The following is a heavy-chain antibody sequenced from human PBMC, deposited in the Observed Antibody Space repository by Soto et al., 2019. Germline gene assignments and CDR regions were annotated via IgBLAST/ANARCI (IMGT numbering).Heavy chain of an antibody. CDR1: GFTFTSYY. J-gene: IGHJ4*02. CDR3: VRGVRSDYDGASRDY. D-gene: IGHD4-17*01. V-gene: IGHV1-46*04. CDR2: INPSDST. Sequence: QVQLVQSGAEVKKPGASVKISCKASGFTFTSYYIHWVRQAPGQGLEWLGIINPSDSTSYTQKLQVRFTMTRDTSTSTLYMELSILRSEDTAVYYCVRGVRSDYDGASRDYWCLGTLVTVSS.